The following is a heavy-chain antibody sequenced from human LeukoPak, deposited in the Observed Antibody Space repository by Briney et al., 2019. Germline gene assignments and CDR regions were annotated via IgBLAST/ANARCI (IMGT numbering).Heavy chain of an antibody. D-gene: IGHD3-9*01. V-gene: IGHV4-61*02. CDR2: ISTSGST. CDR3: ARGSRRSRYFDWLVESAGAFDY. CDR1: GGSISSGSDY. Sequence: SETLSLTCTVPGGSISSGSDYWSWIRQPAGKGLEWIGRISTSGSTNYNTSLKSRVTISVDTSKNQFSLKLSSVTAADTAVYYCARGSRRSRYFDWLVESAGAFDYWGQGTLVTVSS. J-gene: IGHJ4*02.